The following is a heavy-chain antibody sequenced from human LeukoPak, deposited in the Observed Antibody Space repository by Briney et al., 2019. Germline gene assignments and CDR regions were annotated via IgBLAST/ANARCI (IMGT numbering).Heavy chain of an antibody. J-gene: IGHJ4*02. V-gene: IGHV4-61*02. CDR2: IYTSGST. CDR3: AREVAEGVDY. Sequence: SETLSLTCTVSGGSMSSGSYYWSWIRQPAGKGLEWIGRIYTSGSTNYNPSLKSRVTISVDTSKNQFSLKLSSVTAADTAVYYCAREVAEGVDYWGQGTLVTVSS. D-gene: IGHD2-15*01. CDR1: GGSMSSGSYY.